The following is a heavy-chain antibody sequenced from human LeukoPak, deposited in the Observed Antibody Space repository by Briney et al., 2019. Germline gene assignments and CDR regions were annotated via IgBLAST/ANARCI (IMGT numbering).Heavy chain of an antibody. Sequence: GGSLRLSCAASGFTFSDYYMSWIRQAPGKGLEWVSYISSSGSTIYYADSVKGRFTISRDNAKNSLYLQMNSLRAEDTAVYYCARDSGLYYGSGSYRYWYFDLWGRGTLVTVSS. V-gene: IGHV3-11*01. CDR3: ARDSGLYYGSGSYRYWYFDL. CDR1: GFTFSDYY. J-gene: IGHJ2*01. D-gene: IGHD3-10*01. CDR2: ISSSGSTI.